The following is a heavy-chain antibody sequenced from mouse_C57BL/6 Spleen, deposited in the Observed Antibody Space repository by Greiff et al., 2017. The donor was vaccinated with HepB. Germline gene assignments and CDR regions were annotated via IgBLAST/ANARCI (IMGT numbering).Heavy chain of an antibody. V-gene: IGHV1-52*01. CDR1: GYTFTSYW. Sequence: QVQLQQPGAELVRPGSSVKLSCKASGYTFTSYWMHWVKQRPIQGLEWIGNIDPSDSETHYNQKFKDKATLTVDKSSSTAYMQLSSLTSADSAFYYCAREGLRYFDVWGTGTTVTVSS. J-gene: IGHJ1*03. CDR2: IDPSDSET. CDR3: AREGLRYFDV. D-gene: IGHD2-13*01.